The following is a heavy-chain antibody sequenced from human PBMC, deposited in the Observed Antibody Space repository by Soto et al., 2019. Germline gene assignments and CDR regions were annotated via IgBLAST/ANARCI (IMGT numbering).Heavy chain of an antibody. D-gene: IGHD3-22*01. CDR1: GYTFTGYY. Sequence: GASVKVSCKASGYTFTGYYMHWVRQAPGQGLEWMGWINPNSGGTNYAQKFQGWVTMTRDTSISTAYMELSRLRSDDTAVYYCARALDYYDSSGYYFLYYFDYWGQGTLVTVSS. J-gene: IGHJ4*02. CDR2: INPNSGGT. V-gene: IGHV1-2*04. CDR3: ARALDYYDSSGYYFLYYFDY.